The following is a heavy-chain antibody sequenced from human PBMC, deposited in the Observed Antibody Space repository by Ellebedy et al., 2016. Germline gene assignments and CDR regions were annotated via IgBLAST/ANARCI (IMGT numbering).Heavy chain of an antibody. J-gene: IGHJ1*01. Sequence: GGSLRLSCAVSGFSLTAYGIHWVRQAPGKGLEWVAAMWYNGKNQNYADSVKSRFTVSSDTSKNTVYLQMDSLRAEDTAVYFCASDDDTNSRYSRFHHWGQGTLVTVSS. CDR1: GFSLTAYG. D-gene: IGHD5-12*01. CDR3: ASDDDTNSRYSRFHH. V-gene: IGHV3-33*01. CDR2: MWYNGKNQ.